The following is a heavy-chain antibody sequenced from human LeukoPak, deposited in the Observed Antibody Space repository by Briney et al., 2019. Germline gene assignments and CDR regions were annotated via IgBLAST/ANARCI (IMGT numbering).Heavy chain of an antibody. D-gene: IGHD3-22*01. V-gene: IGHV1-24*01. Sequence: ASVKVSCIVSEYTLTELSMHWVRQAPGKGLEWMGGFDPEDGETIYAQKFQGRVTMTEDTSTDTAYMELSSLRSEDTAMYYCATVSYYYDSSGYQGYFQHWGQGTLVTVSS. J-gene: IGHJ1*01. CDR1: EYTLTELS. CDR3: ATVSYYYDSSGYQGYFQH. CDR2: FDPEDGET.